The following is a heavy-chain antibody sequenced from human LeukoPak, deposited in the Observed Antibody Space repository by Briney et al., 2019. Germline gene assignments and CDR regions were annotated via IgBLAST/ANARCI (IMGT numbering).Heavy chain of an antibody. D-gene: IGHD2-21*02. V-gene: IGHV1-2*02. CDR2: INPNSGGT. CDR1: GYMFTGYY. J-gene: IGHJ4*02. CDR3: ASGYCSGDCFTLFDY. Sequence: ASVKVSCKASGYMFTGYYMHWVRQAPGQGLEWMGWINPNSGGTNYAQKFQGRVTMTRDTSISTAYMELSSLRSDDTAVYYCASGYCSGDCFTLFDYWGQGTLVTVSS.